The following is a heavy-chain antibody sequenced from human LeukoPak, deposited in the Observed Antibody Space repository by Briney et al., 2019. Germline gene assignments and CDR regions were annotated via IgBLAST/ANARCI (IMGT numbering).Heavy chain of an antibody. CDR3: ATKRWLAPPPDS. V-gene: IGHV3-74*01. CDR1: GFTFSTYW. CDR2: IKPDGSEK. J-gene: IGHJ4*02. Sequence: GGSLRLSCAASGFTFSTYWMLWVRQAPGKGLEGVSGIKPDGSEKTYVDSVKGRFTVSRDNADNTLYLQMNSVRDEDTAVYYCATKRWLAPPPDSWGQGTPVTVSS. D-gene: IGHD6-19*01.